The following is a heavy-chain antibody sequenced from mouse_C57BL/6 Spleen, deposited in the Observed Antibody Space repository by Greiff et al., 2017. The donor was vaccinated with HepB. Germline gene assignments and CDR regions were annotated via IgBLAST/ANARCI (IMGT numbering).Heavy chain of an antibody. V-gene: IGHV5-6*01. CDR3: ARLTGGGAMDY. J-gene: IGHJ4*01. D-gene: IGHD4-1*01. CDR1: GFTFSSYG. Sequence: DVQLQESGGDLVKPGGSLKLSCAASGFTFSSYGMSWVRQTPDKRLEWVATISSGGSYTYYPDSVKGRFTISRDNAKNTLYLQMSSLKSEDTAMYYCARLTGGGAMDYWGQGTSVTVSS. CDR2: ISSGGSYT.